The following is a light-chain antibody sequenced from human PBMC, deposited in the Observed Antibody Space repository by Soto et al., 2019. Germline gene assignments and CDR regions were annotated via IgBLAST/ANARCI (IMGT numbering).Light chain of an antibody. V-gene: IGKV1-39*01. J-gene: IGKJ2*01. Sequence: DIQMTQSPSSLSASVGDRVTITCRASQSISSFLSWYQQKPGKAPKLLIYFASSLQSGVPSRFSGSASGTDFTLTISSLQREDFATYYCQQSYTSPYTFGQGTKLEIK. CDR2: FAS. CDR1: QSISSF. CDR3: QQSYTSPYT.